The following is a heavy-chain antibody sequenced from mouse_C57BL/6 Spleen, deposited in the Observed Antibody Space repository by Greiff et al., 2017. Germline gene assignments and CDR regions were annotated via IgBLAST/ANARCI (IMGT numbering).Heavy chain of an antibody. Sequence: EVQRVESGGGLVQPGGSLKLSCAASGFTFSDYYMYWVRQTPEKRLEWVAYISNGGGSTYYPDTVKGRFTISRDNAKNTLYLQMSRLKSEDTAMYYCSGYSYYFGYWGQGTTLTVAS. J-gene: IGHJ2*01. CDR3: SGYSYYFGY. CDR1: GFTFSDYY. CDR2: ISNGGGST. D-gene: IGHD3-1*01. V-gene: IGHV5-12*01.